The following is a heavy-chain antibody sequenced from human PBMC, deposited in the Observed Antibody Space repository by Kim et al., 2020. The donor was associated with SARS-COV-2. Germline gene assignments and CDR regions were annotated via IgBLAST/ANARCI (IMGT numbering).Heavy chain of an antibody. D-gene: IGHD2-15*01. CDR2: ISSSSSYI. CDR1: GFTFSSYS. J-gene: IGHJ6*02. V-gene: IGHV3-21*01. CDR3: ARAVSRCSGGSCYSAYYYGMDV. Sequence: GGSLRLSCAASGFTFSSYSMNWVRQAPGKGLEWVSSISSSSSYIYYADSVKGRFTISRDNAKNSLYLQMNSLRAEDTAVYYCARAVSRCSGGSCYSAYYYGMDVWGQGTTVTVSS.